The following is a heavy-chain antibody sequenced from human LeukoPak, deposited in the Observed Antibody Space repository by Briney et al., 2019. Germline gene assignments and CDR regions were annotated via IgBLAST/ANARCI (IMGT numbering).Heavy chain of an antibody. CDR3: ATSRDGYNGDFDY. D-gene: IGHD5-24*01. V-gene: IGHV1-69*13. J-gene: IGHJ4*02. CDR2: IIPIFGTA. Sequence: SVKVSCKASGGTFSSYAISWVRQAPGQGLEWMGGIIPIFGTANYAQKFQGRVTITADESTSTAYMELSSLRSEDTAVYYCATSRDGYNGDFDYWGQGTLVTVSS. CDR1: GGTFSSYA.